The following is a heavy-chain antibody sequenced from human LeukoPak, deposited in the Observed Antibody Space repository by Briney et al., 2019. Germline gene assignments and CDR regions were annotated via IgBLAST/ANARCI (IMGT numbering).Heavy chain of an antibody. CDR1: GFTFSSYS. D-gene: IGHD6-6*01. Sequence: GGSLRLSCAASGFTFSSYSMNWVRQAPGKGLEWVSSISSSSSYIYYADSVKGRFTISRDNAKNSLYLQMNSLRAEDTAVYYCASYSSSVSGLDYWGQGTLVTVSS. V-gene: IGHV3-21*01. CDR3: ASYSSSVSGLDY. J-gene: IGHJ4*02. CDR2: ISSSSSYI.